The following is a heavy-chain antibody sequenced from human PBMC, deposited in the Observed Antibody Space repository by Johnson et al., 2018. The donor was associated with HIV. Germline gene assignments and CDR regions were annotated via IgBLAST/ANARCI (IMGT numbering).Heavy chain of an antibody. V-gene: IGHV3-30*12. D-gene: IGHD5-24*01. Sequence: QVQLVESGGRLVQPGGSLRLSCAASGFTFSSYGMHWVRQAPGKGLEWVAVISYDGSNKYYADSVKGRFTISRDNSKNTLYLQMNRLRAEDTAVYYCAREWLYGFDIWGQGTMVTVSS. CDR1: GFTFSSYG. CDR3: AREWLYGFDI. CDR2: ISYDGSNK. J-gene: IGHJ3*02.